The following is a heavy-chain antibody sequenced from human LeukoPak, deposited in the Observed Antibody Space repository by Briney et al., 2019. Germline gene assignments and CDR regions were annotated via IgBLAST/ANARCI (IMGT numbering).Heavy chain of an antibody. CDR1: GFNFRSYS. Sequence: PGGSLRLSCEASGFNFRSYSMNWVRQAPGKGLEWVSSISSSSSYIYYADSVKGRFTISRDDAKNSLYLQMNSLRAEDTAVYYCARERDGSGNFHFDQWGQGTLVAVSS. D-gene: IGHD3-10*01. J-gene: IGHJ4*02. CDR2: ISSSSSYI. V-gene: IGHV3-21*01. CDR3: ARERDGSGNFHFDQ.